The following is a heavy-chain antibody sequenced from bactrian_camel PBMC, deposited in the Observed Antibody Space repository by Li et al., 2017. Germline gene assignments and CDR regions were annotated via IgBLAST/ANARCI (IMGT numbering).Heavy chain of an antibody. Sequence: VQLVESGGGSVQAGGSLRLSCAASGYTFSSYAVSWVRQAPGKGVEWVSGVHSGSGSTYYADSVKGRFTISRDNARNTVYLQMNSLKPEDSAMYYCAAKQTYTGCSSNPGAYDYWGQGTQVTVS. J-gene: IGHJ4*01. CDR1: GYTFSSYA. CDR3: AAKQTYTGCSSNPGAYDY. V-gene: IGHV3S40*01. CDR2: VHSGSGST. D-gene: IGHD2*01.